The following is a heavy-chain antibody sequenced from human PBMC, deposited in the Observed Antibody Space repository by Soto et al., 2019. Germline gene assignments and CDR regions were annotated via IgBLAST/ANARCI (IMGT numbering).Heavy chain of an antibody. Sequence: GESLKISCKGSGYSFTSYWIGWVRQMPGKGLEGMGIIYPGDSDTRYSPSFQGQVTISADKSISTAYLQWSSLKASDTAMYYCARRASSSGWYRENWFDPWGQGTLVTVSS. CDR2: IYPGDSDT. CDR3: ARRASSSGWYRENWFDP. D-gene: IGHD6-19*01. V-gene: IGHV5-51*01. J-gene: IGHJ5*02. CDR1: GYSFTSYW.